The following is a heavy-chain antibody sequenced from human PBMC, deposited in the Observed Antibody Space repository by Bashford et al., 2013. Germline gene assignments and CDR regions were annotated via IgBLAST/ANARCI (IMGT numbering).Heavy chain of an antibody. D-gene: IGHD2-21*02. CDR3: ASTAGXTEYYFDY. J-gene: IGHJ4*02. CDR1: GYTFTYRY. V-gene: IGHV1-45*02. Sequence: SVKVSCKASGYTFTYRYLHWVRQAPGQALEWMGWITPFNGNTNYAQKFQDRVTITRDRSMSTAYMELSSLRSEDTAMYYCASTAGXTEYYFDYWGQGPWSPSPQ. CDR2: ITPFNGNT.